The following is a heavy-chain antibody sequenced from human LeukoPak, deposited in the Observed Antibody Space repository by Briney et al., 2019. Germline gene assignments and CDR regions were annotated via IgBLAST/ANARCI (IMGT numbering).Heavy chain of an antibody. CDR1: GYTLTGYY. D-gene: IGHD6-19*01. CDR3: ARVHGGWYYFDY. V-gene: IGHV1-46*01. Sequence: GASVKVSCKAFGYTLTGYYVHWVRQAPGQGLEWPGFINPGSGSATYAQRLQDRVTMARDTSTSTVYMEVSSLRSEDTALYYCARVHGGWYYFDYWGQGTLVTVSS. CDR2: INPGSGSA. J-gene: IGHJ4*02.